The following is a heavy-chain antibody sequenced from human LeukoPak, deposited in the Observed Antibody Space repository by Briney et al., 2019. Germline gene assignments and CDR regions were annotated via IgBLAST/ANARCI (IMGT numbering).Heavy chain of an antibody. Sequence: PSETLSLTCTVSGGSISSSSYYWGWIRQPPGKGLEWIGSIYYSGSTYYNPSLKSRVTISVDTSKNQFSLKLSSVTAADTAVYYCARVYYDILTGYSDWGQGTLVTVSS. J-gene: IGHJ4*02. V-gene: IGHV4-39*07. D-gene: IGHD3-9*01. CDR3: ARVYYDILTGYSD. CDR2: IYYSGST. CDR1: GGSISSSSYY.